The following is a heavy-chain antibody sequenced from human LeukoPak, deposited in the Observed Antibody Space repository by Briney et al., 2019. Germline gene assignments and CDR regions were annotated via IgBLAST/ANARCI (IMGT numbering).Heavy chain of an antibody. CDR3: AREVRSAWASFDP. V-gene: IGHV4-34*01. D-gene: IGHD1-26*01. Sequence: PSETLSLTCAVYGGSFSGYYWSWIRQPPGKGLEWIGEINHSGSTNYNPSLKSRVTISVDTSKNQFSLKLSSVTAADTAVYYCAREVRSAWASFDPWGQGTLVTVSS. CDR1: GGSFSGYY. CDR2: INHSGST. J-gene: IGHJ5*02.